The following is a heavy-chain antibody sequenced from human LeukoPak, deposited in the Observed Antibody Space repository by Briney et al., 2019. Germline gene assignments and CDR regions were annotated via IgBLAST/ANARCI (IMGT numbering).Heavy chain of an antibody. Sequence: ASVKVSCKASGYTFSNYGMSWVRQAPGQGLEWMGWINPNSGGTKYAQKFQGRVTMTRDTSISTAYMELSSLTSDDTALYYCARDGAVAGTAYPEYWGQGTLVTVSS. D-gene: IGHD6-19*01. V-gene: IGHV1-2*02. J-gene: IGHJ4*02. CDR2: INPNSGGT. CDR3: ARDGAVAGTAYPEY. CDR1: GYTFSNYG.